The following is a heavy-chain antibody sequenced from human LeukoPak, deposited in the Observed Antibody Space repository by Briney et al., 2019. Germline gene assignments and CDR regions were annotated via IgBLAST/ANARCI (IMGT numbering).Heavy chain of an antibody. CDR2: ISGSGAST. CDR3: AKAPQYCSGGSCCSAYYYGMDV. D-gene: IGHD2-15*01. CDR1: GFTFSSYA. V-gene: IGHV3-23*01. J-gene: IGHJ6*02. Sequence: PGGSLRLSCAASGFTFSSYAMSWVRQAPGKGLEWVSAISGSGASTYYADSVKGRFTISRDNSKNTLYLQMNSLRAEDTAVYYCAKAPQYCSGGSCCSAYYYGMDVWGQGTTVTVSS.